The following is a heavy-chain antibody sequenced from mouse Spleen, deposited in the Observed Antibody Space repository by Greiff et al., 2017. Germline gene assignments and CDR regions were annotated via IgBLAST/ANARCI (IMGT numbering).Heavy chain of an antibody. J-gene: IGHJ3*01. CDR1: GYTFTDYY. D-gene: IGHD4-1*01. Sequence: QVQLQQSGAELVRPGASVKLSCKASGYTFTDYYINWVKQRPGQGLEWIARIYPGSGNTYYNEKFKGKATLTAEKSSSTAYMQLSSLTSEDSAVYFCARTGTRGFAYWGQGTLVTVS. CDR2: IYPGSGNT. CDR3: ARTGTRGFAY. V-gene: IGHV1-76*01.